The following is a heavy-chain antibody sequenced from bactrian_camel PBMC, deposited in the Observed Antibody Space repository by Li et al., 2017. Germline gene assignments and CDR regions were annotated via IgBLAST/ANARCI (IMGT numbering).Heavy chain of an antibody. J-gene: IGHJ4*01. CDR2: IHSNNGKT. V-gene: IGHV3-2*01. CDR3: AADSRPLCWFAGLEYND. D-gene: IGHD1*01. CDR1: ADSYGTYY. Sequence: HVQLVESGGDSVQAGGSLRLSCRASADSYGTYYIGWFRQRPGKEREGVANIHSNNGKTNYADSVKGRFIISQDNAKNTLYLQMNSLKPEDTGMYYCAADSRPLCWFAGLEYNDWGQGTQVTVS.